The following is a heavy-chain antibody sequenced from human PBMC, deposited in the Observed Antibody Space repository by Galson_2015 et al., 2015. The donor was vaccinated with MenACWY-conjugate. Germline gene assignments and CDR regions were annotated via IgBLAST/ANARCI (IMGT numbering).Heavy chain of an antibody. V-gene: IGHV4-59*12. J-gene: IGHJ6*02. CDR3: ARSSAVNYYQYGMDV. CDR2: TFYNGAT. Sequence: ETLSLTCAVSGGSISRYYWSWIRQSPGKGLECIGYTFYNGATNYSPSLKSRVTFSLDTSKNQFSLRLTSVTAADTAVYYCARSSAVNYYQYGMDVWGQGTTVIVSS. CDR1: GGSISRYY.